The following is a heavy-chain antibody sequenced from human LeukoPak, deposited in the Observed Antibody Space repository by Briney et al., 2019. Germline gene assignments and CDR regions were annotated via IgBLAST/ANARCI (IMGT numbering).Heavy chain of an antibody. J-gene: IGHJ5*02. D-gene: IGHD3-3*01. CDR2: IIPIFGTA. CDR3: ARDRTISPIWFDP. Sequence: SVRVSYRASGGTFSIYAISWVRQAPGQGREWMGGIIPIFGTATYAQKFQGRVTITADESTSTAYMELSSLRSEDTAVYYCARDRTISPIWFDPWGQGTLVTVSS. CDR1: GGTFSIYA. V-gene: IGHV1-69*13.